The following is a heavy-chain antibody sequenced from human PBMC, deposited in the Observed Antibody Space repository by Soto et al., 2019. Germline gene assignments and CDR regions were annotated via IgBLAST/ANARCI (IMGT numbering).Heavy chain of an antibody. CDR3: ARLSSSSGLLWFDP. CDR2: IYTSGST. V-gene: IGHV4-4*07. D-gene: IGHD6-6*01. J-gene: IGHJ5*02. CDR1: GGSISSYY. Sequence: SETLSLTCTVSGGSISSYYWSWIRQPAGKGLEWIGRIYTSGSTNYNPSLKSRVTISVDTSKNQFSLKLSSVTAADTAVYYCARLSSSSGLLWFDPWGQGILVTVSS.